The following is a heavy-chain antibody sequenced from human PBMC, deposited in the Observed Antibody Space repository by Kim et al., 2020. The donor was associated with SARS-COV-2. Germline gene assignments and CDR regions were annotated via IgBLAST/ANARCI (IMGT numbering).Heavy chain of an antibody. Sequence: VISSEGSKECYADSVNGRFTISRDNSKNMLYLQMNSLSPEDTAVYYCARDFRWGQGTLVTVSS. J-gene: IGHJ4*02. CDR2: ISSEGSKE. V-gene: IGHV3-30-3*01. CDR3: ARDFR.